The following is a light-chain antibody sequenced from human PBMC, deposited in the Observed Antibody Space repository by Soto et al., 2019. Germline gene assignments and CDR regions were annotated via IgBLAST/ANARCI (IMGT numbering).Light chain of an antibody. CDR3: QQFDNSPWT. CDR2: GAS. Sequence: EIVLTQSPGTLSLSPCEIATLSCRASQTVSSTYLAWYQHKPGQAPRLLIYGASSRATDIPDRFSGSGSGTDFTLTIARLEPEDFAVYYCQQFDNSPWTFGQGTKWIS. CDR1: QTVSSTY. J-gene: IGKJ1*01. V-gene: IGKV3-20*01.